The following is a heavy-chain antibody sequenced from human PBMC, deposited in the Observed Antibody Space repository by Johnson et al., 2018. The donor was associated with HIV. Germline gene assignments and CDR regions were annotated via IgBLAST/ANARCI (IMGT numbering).Heavy chain of an antibody. CDR2: LTGSGSVV. J-gene: IGHJ3*02. D-gene: IGHD3-16*01. Sequence: VQLVESGGGLVKPGGSLRLSCAASGYTFSDYYMSWIRQAPGKGQEWISYLTGSGSVVYYADSVKGRFTISRDNAKTLLYLQMNSLRADDTAVYYCARGGSDVFDIWGRGTMVTVSS. CDR1: GYTFSDYY. CDR3: ARGGSDVFDI. V-gene: IGHV3-11*04.